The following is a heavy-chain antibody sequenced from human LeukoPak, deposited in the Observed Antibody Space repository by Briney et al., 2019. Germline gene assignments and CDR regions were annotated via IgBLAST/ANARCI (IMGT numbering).Heavy chain of an antibody. V-gene: IGHV4-34*01. CDR2: GNHGGDT. CDR1: NGSFSGYY. D-gene: IGHD3-16*01. J-gene: IGHJ5*02. CDR3: ARAAWNGGGGFDP. Sequence: SETLSLTCAVYNGSFSGYYWSWIRQSPEKGRDWIGGGNHGGDTNYNPSLRSRVTISLDTSKNHFSLKLRSVTAADTAIYNCARAAWNGGGGFDPWGQGTLVTVSS.